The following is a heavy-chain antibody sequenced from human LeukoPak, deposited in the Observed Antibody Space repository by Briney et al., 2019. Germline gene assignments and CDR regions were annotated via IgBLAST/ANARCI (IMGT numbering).Heavy chain of an antibody. CDR2: IQNDGSTT. J-gene: IGHJ4*02. CDR3: ARGGYPGAFDY. Sequence: GGSLRLSCAASGFTLSHYWMHWVRQGPGKGLVWVSLIQNDGSTTNYADSVKGRFTISRDNAKNTLYLQMNSLRDEDTAVYYCARGGYPGAFDYWGRGALVTVSS. D-gene: IGHD5-12*01. CDR1: GFTLSHYW. V-gene: IGHV3-74*01.